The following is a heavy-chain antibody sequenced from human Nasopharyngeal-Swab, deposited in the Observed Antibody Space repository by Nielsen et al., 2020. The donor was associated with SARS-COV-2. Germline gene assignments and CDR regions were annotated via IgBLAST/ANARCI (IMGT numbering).Heavy chain of an antibody. J-gene: IGHJ4*02. V-gene: IGHV3-33*06. Sequence: GGSLRLSCAASGLTFSSYGMHWVRQAPGKGLEWVAVIWYDGSNKYYADSVKGRFTISRDNSKNTLYLQMNSLRAEDTAVYYCAKDPEYCGGDCYPNFDYWGQGTLVTVSS. CDR3: AKDPEYCGGDCYPNFDY. CDR2: IWYDGSNK. D-gene: IGHD2-21*01. CDR1: GLTFSSYG.